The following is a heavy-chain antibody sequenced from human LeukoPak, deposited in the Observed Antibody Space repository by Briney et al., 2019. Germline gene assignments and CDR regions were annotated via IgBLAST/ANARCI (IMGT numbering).Heavy chain of an antibody. V-gene: IGHV1-69*04. CDR2: IIPILGIA. Sequence: SVKVSFKASGGTFSSYAISWVRQAPGQGLEWMGRIIPILGIANYAQKFQGRVTITADKSTSTAYMELRSDDTAVYFCARGHYDTSGYYHLDYWGQGTLVTVSS. CDR3: ARGHYDTSGYYHLDY. CDR1: GGTFSSYA. J-gene: IGHJ4*02. D-gene: IGHD3-22*01.